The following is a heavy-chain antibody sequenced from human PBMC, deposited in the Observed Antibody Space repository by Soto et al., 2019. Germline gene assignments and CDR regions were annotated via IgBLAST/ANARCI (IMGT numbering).Heavy chain of an antibody. CDR2: INANSGNT. CDR3: ARATTVTLSDLQI. V-gene: IGHV1-8*02. CDR1: GYTFTSYA. J-gene: IGHJ4*02. D-gene: IGHD4-17*01. Sequence: ASVKVSCKASGYTFTSYAMHWVRQAPGQRLEWMGWINANSGNTSYAQKFQGRVTMTRNTSISTAYMELSSLRSEDTAVYYCARATTVTLSDLQIWGQGTLVTVSS.